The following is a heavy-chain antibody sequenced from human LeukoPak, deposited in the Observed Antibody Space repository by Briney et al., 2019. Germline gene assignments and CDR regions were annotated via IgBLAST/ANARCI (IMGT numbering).Heavy chain of an antibody. Sequence: GASVKVSCKTSGYTYTNYGLSWVRQAPGQGLEWMGWISAYNGNTNDAQKFQGRVTMTTDTSTTTAYMELSRLRSDDTAVYYCARDERYDSSGYPFDYWGQGTLVTVSS. CDR2: ISAYNGNT. CDR1: GYTYTNYG. CDR3: ARDERYDSSGYPFDY. D-gene: IGHD3-22*01. V-gene: IGHV1-18*01. J-gene: IGHJ4*02.